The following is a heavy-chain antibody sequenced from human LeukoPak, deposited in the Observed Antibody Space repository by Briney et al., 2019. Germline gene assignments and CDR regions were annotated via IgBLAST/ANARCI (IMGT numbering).Heavy chain of an antibody. CDR3: ARYSGSVVAGWFDP. CDR2: IYYSGST. D-gene: IGHD6-6*01. CDR1: GGSLSSGGYQ. Sequence: SETLSLTCTVSGGSLSSGGYQWSWIRQHPGKGLEWIGYIYYSGSTDYNPSLKSRVSMSVDTSKNQLSLKLNSVTVADTAVYYCARYSGSVVAGWFDPWGQGTLVTVSS. J-gene: IGHJ5*02. V-gene: IGHV4-31*03.